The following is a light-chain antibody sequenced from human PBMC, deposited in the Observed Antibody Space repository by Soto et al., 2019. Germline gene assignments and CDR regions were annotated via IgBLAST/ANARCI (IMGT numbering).Light chain of an antibody. CDR1: QSISSY. J-gene: IGKJ2*01. V-gene: IGKV1-39*01. CDR2: AAS. CDR3: QQSYSTPRT. Sequence: DIQMTQSPSSLSASVGDRVTITCRASQSISSYLNWYQQKPGKAPKLLIYAASSLQSGVPSRFSGSGSGTDFTLTISSLQPEDFAIYYCQQSYSTPRTFGQGNKLQIK.